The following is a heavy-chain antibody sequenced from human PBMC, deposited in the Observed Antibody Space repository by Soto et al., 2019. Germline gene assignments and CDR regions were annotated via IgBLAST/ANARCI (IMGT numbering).Heavy chain of an antibody. V-gene: IGHV3-74*01. CDR2: INGDGSTT. CDR1: GFVFSSSW. Sequence: PGGSLRLSCSASGFVFSSSWMHWVRQAPGKGLVWVSRINGDGSTTTYADFVKGRFTISRDNAKNTVTLQMNSLRAEDTAVYYCARINYYDSSGYYFTAFDMWGQGARVTVSS. D-gene: IGHD3-22*01. CDR3: ARINYYDSSGYYFTAFDM. J-gene: IGHJ3*02.